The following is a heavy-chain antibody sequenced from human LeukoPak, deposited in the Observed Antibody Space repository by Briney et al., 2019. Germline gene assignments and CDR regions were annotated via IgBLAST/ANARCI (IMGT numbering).Heavy chain of an antibody. D-gene: IGHD4/OR15-4a*01. J-gene: IGHJ4*02. V-gene: IGHV3-30*18. CDR1: GFTFSSYG. Sequence: PGGSLRLSCAASGFTFSSYGMHWVRQAPGKGLEWVAVISYDGSNKYYADSVKGQFTISRDNSKNTLYLQMNSLRAEDTAVYYCAKEQTYGGLPIDYWGQGTLVTVSS. CDR2: ISYDGSNK. CDR3: AKEQTYGGLPIDY.